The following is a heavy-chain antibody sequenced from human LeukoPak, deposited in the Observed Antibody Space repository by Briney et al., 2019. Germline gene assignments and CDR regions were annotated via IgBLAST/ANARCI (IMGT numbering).Heavy chain of an antibody. V-gene: IGHV3-48*03. CDR1: GFTFYDYA. CDR2: ISSSGSTI. CDR3: AELGITMIGGV. J-gene: IGHJ6*04. D-gene: IGHD3-10*02. Sequence: GGSLRLSCAASGFTFYDYAMHWVRQAPGKGLEWVSYISSSGSTIYYADSVKGRFTISRDNAKNSLYLQMNSLRAEDTAVYYCAELGITMIGGVWGKGTTVTLSS.